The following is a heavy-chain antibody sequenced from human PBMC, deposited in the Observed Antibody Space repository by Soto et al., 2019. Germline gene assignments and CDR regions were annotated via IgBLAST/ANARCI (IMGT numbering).Heavy chain of an antibody. CDR3: ARDPLTGTTGGWFDP. V-gene: IGHV3-30*04. D-gene: IGHD1-7*01. Sequence: QVQLVESGGGVVQPGRSLRLSCAASGFTFSSYAMHWVRQAPGKGLEWVAVISYDGSNKYYADSVKGRFTISRDNSKNTLYLQMNSLRAEDTAVYYCARDPLTGTTGGWFDPWGQGTLVTVSS. CDR1: GFTFSSYA. J-gene: IGHJ5*02. CDR2: ISYDGSNK.